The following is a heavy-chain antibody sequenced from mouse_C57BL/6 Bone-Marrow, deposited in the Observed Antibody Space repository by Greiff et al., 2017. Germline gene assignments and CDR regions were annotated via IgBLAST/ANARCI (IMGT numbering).Heavy chain of an antibody. V-gene: IGHV5-6*02. CDR1: GFTFSSYG. CDR3: ARRGDDYYAMDY. J-gene: IGHJ4*01. Sequence: EVKLQESGGDLVKPGGSLKLSCAASGFTFSSYGMSWVRQTPDKRLEWVATISSGGSYTYYPDSVKGRFTISRDNAKNTLYLQMSSLKSEDTAMYYCARRGDDYYAMDYWGQGTSVTVSS. CDR2: ISSGGSYT.